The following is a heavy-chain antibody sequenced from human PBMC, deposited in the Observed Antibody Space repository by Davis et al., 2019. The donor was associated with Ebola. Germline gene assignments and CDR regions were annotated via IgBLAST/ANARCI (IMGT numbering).Heavy chain of an antibody. Sequence: SETLSLTCTVSGGSLNSHFWGWIRQPPGKGLEWLGYIFHSGSTNYNPSLKSRVTISVDTSKNQFSLKLSSVTAADTAVYYCAREGYYYDSSGYHKGGMDVWGQGTTVTVSS. V-gene: IGHV4-59*11. CDR1: GGSLNSHF. CDR3: AREGYYYDSSGYHKGGMDV. J-gene: IGHJ6*02. D-gene: IGHD3-22*01. CDR2: IFHSGST.